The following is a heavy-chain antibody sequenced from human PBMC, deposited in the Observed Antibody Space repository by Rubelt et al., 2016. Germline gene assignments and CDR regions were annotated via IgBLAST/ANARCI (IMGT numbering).Heavy chain of an antibody. CDR3: AIDGSDGSGWDLGVFDF. CDR2: ISYSGGT. Sequence: QVQLQESGPGLVKPSETLSLTCTVSGGSISSYHWSWIRQPPGKGPEWIGSISYSGGTYYNPSLKSRVTISVDRSRNQLSLKVRLVTAAETAVYYCAIDGSDGSGWDLGVFDFWGQGALVSVSS. J-gene: IGHJ4*02. V-gene: IGHV4-59*04. D-gene: IGHD6-19*01. CDR1: GGSISSYH.